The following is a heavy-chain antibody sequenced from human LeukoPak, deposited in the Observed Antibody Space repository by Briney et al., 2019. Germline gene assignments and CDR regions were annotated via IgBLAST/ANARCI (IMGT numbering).Heavy chain of an antibody. D-gene: IGHD6-19*01. CDR3: AKREAAVAGTIDY. J-gene: IGHJ4*02. CDR1: GFTFSSYS. CDR2: ISSSSSYI. V-gene: IGHV3-21*04. Sequence: GGSLRLSCAASGFTFSSYSMNWVRQAPGKGLEWVSSISSSSSYIYYADSVKGRFTISRDNSKNTLYLQMNSLRAEDTAVYYCAKREAAVAGTIDYWGQGTLVTVSS.